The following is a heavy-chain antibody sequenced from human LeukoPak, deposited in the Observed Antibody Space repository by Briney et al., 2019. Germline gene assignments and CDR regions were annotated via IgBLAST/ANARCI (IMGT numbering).Heavy chain of an antibody. CDR1: GGSISSYY. CDR3: ALSGWELPSFDY. D-gene: IGHD1-26*01. J-gene: IGHJ4*02. Sequence: KPSETLSLTCTVSGGSISSYYWSWIRQPPGKGLEWIGYIYYSGSTNYNPSLKSRVTISVDTSKNQFSLKLSSVTAADTAVYYCALSGWELPSFDYWGQGTLVTVSS. V-gene: IGHV4-59*08. CDR2: IYYSGST.